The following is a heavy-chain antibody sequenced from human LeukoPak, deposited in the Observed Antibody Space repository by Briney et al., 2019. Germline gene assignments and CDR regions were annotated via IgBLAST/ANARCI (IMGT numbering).Heavy chain of an antibody. Sequence: GGTLRLSCSASGFTFSSHAMSWVRQAPGGGLEGVSAFTAGGSNTYYADSVKGRFTISRDNSKNTLYLHMNSLRAEDTAVYYCAELGITMIGGVWGKGTTVTISS. CDR1: GFTFSSHA. J-gene: IGHJ6*04. CDR3: AELGITMIGGV. CDR2: FTAGGSNT. V-gene: IGHV3-23*01. D-gene: IGHD3-10*02.